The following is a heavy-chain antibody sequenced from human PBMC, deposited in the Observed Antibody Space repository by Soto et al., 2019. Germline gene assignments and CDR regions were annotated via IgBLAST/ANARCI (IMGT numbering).Heavy chain of an antibody. CDR3: ATLVGGKGYY. CDR2: IYHSGST. CDR1: GGSISSGGYS. V-gene: IGHV4-30-2*01. D-gene: IGHD2-15*01. J-gene: IGHJ4*02. Sequence: QLQLQESGSGLEKPSQTLSLTCAVSGGSISSGGYSWSWIRQPPGKGLEWIGYIYHSGSTYYNPSLKSRVTISVDRSKNQFSLKLSSVTAADTAVYYCATLVGGKGYYWGQGTLVTVSS.